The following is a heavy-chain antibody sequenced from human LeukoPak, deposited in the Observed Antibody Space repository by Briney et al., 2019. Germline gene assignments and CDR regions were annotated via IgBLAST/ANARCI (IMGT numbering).Heavy chain of an antibody. CDR3: ARALSVRGATIFGVAANWFDP. V-gene: IGHV4-30-4*02. CDR2: SYYTGST. CDR1: GGSIRSEDYY. D-gene: IGHD3-3*01. Sequence: PSETLSLTCTVSGGSIRSEDYYWAWIRQPPGQGLEWIGYSYYTGSTYYSPSLQSRITLSVDTSKNQFSLKLDSVTAADTAIYYCARALSVRGATIFGVAANWFDPWGQGTLVTVSS. J-gene: IGHJ5*02.